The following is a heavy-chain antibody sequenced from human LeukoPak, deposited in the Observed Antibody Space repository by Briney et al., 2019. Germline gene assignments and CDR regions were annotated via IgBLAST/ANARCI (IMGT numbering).Heavy chain of an antibody. D-gene: IGHD2-2*01. J-gene: IGHJ6*04. CDR1: GGTFSSYA. Sequence: SVKVSCKASGGTFSSYAISWVRQAPGQGLEWMGGIIPIFGTANYAQKFQGRVTITADESTSTAYMELSSLRSEDTAVYYCARGYCSSTGCPQYYYYGMDVWGKGTTVTVSS. V-gene: IGHV1-69*13. CDR3: ARGYCSSTGCPQYYYYGMDV. CDR2: IIPIFGTA.